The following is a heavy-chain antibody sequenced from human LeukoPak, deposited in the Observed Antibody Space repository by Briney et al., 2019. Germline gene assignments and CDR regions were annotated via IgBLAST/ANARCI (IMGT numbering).Heavy chain of an antibody. CDR1: GFTFSSYA. Sequence: GGSLRLSCAASGFTFSSYAMSWVRQAPGKGLEWVSAISGSGGSTYYADSVKGRFTISRDNSKNTLYLQMNSLRAEDTAVYHCAKRGADSGSSDYWGQGTLVTVSS. CDR2: ISGSGGST. V-gene: IGHV3-23*01. D-gene: IGHD1-26*01. CDR3: AKRGADSGSSDY. J-gene: IGHJ4*02.